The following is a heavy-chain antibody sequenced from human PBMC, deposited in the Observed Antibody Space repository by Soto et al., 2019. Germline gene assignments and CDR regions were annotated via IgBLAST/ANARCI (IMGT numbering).Heavy chain of an antibody. CDR3: ATYYYDSSGYYYFDY. CDR2: IYHSGST. V-gene: IGHV4-31*03. J-gene: IGHJ4*02. CDR1: GGSIRSTRYY. Sequence: SETLSLTCTVSGGSIRSTRYYWSWIRQHPGKGLEWIAYIYHSGSTYYNPSLKSRVAMSVDTSSNQFSLSLSSVTAADTAVYYCATYYYDSSGYYYFDYWGQGTLVTVSS. D-gene: IGHD3-22*01.